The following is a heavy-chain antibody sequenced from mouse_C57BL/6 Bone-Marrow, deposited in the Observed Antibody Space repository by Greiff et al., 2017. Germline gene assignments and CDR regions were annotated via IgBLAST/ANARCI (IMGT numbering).Heavy chain of an antibody. CDR2: IWRGGST. D-gene: IGHD2-4*01. CDR3: AITYYDYWDFDV. V-gene: IGHV2-5*01. CDR1: GFSLTSYG. J-gene: IGHJ1*03. Sequence: VQGVESGPGLVQPSQSLSITCTVSGFSLTSYGVHWVRQSPGKGLEWLGVIWRGGSTDYNAAFMSRLSITKDNSKSQVFFKMNSLQADDTAIYYCAITYYDYWDFDVWGTGTTVTVSS.